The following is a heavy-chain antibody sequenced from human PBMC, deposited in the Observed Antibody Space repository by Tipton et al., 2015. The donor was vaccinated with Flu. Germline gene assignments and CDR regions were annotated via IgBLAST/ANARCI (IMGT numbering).Heavy chain of an antibody. V-gene: IGHV4-39*07. CDR2: IYYSGTT. CDR1: GASLNTSTLY. D-gene: IGHD3-9*01. CDR3: AREGSLRYFDWIPSNWFDP. Sequence: TLSLTCTVSGASLNTSTLYWGWTRQAPGKGLEWIGSIYYSGTTYYNPSLKSRVTISVDLSKNQFSLRLTSVTAADTAVYYCAREGSLRYFDWIPSNWFDPWGPGTPVAVSS. J-gene: IGHJ5*02.